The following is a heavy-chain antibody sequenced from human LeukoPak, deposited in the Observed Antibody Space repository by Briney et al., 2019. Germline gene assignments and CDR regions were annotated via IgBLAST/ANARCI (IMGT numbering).Heavy chain of an antibody. D-gene: IGHD2-15*01. Sequence: TSETLSFTCSVSGDSVSSSLYSWGWIRQPPGKGLEWIGTVSYSETTYYNPSLKSRVTVFVDTSKNQFSLRLSSVTAADTALYYCARRAGGYIVFDIWGQGTMVTVSS. CDR1: GDSVSSSLYS. CDR2: VSYSETT. V-gene: IGHV4-39*01. J-gene: IGHJ3*02. CDR3: ARRAGGYIVFDI.